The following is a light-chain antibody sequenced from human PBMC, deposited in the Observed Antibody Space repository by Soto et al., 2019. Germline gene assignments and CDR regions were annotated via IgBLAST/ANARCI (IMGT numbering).Light chain of an antibody. CDR1: QSINNN. V-gene: IGKV3-15*01. Sequence: EIVMMQSPATLSVSPGERATLSCRASQSINNNLAWYQQKRGQGPRLLIYGASSRATGTPARFSGSGSGTGLPLTISSLQSEDFAIYYWQQYNDWPLAFGGGTKVEIK. CDR3: QQYNDWPLA. CDR2: GAS. J-gene: IGKJ4*01.